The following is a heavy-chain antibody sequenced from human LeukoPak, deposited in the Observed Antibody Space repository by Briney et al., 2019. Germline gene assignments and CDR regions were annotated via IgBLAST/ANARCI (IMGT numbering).Heavy chain of an antibody. D-gene: IGHD3-16*02. J-gene: IGHJ5*02. CDR2: IFYTGDT. V-gene: IGHV4-59*01. CDR1: GGFINGYY. Sequence: SETLSLTCTVSGGFINGYYWNWIRQSSGKGLEWIGYIFYTGDTDYNPSLRSRVTMSVDRSNNRFSLQLASVTTADSAFYYCARAYRLTSPRGFDPWGPGILVTVSS. CDR3: ARAYRLTSPRGFDP.